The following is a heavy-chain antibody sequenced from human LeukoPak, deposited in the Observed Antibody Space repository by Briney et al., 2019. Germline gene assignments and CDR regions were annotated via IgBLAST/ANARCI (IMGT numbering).Heavy chain of an antibody. CDR3: AREHWSKYSDFWSGYVTD. Sequence: PGGSLRLSCVASGFTFSDNWMAWVRQAPGKGLEWVATMRQDAKSEYHADSVKGRFTVSRDNAYTSFYLHMLSLSAEAPHVYYWAREHWSKYSDFWSGYVTDWGQGTLVTVSS. D-gene: IGHD3-3*01. J-gene: IGHJ4*02. CDR1: GFTFSDNW. V-gene: IGHV3-7*01. CDR2: MRQDAKSE.